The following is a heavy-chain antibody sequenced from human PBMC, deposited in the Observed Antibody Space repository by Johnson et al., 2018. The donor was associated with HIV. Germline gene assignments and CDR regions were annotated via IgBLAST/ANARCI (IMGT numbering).Heavy chain of an antibody. V-gene: IGHV3-23*04. J-gene: IGHJ3*02. D-gene: IGHD1-14*01. CDR3: AKGMNLDAFDI. Sequence: VQLVESGGGSAQPGGSLRLSCAASGFNFGSYAMTWVRQAPGKGLEWVSAISGSGGSTYYADSVKGRFTISRDNSKNTLYLQMNSLRAEDTAVYYCAKGMNLDAFDIWGQGTMVTVSS. CDR1: GFNFGSYA. CDR2: ISGSGGST.